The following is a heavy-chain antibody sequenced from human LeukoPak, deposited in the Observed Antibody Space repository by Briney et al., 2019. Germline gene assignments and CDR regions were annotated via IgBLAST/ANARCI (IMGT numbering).Heavy chain of an antibody. D-gene: IGHD5-12*01. Sequence: GGSLRLSCAASGFTFSSYAMHWVRQAPGKGLEWVAVISYDGSNKYYADSVKGRFTISRDNSKNTLYLQMNSLRAEDTAVYYCARDDNMQWLRFLFDYWGQGTLVTVSS. CDR2: ISYDGSNK. J-gene: IGHJ4*02. V-gene: IGHV3-30*04. CDR3: ARDDNMQWLRFLFDY. CDR1: GFTFSSYA.